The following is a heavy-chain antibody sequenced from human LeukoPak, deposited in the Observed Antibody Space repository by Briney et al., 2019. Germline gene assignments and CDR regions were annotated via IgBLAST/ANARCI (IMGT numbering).Heavy chain of an antibody. CDR2: ISSSSSYI. V-gene: IGHV3-21*01. Sequence: GGSLRLSCAASGFTFSSYNMNWVRQAPGKGLEWVSSISSSSSYIYYADSVKGRFTISRDNAKNSLYLQMNSLSAEDTAVYYCARDALYDSSGYYYYYYGMDVWGQGTTVTVSS. J-gene: IGHJ6*02. D-gene: IGHD3-22*01. CDR1: GFTFSSYN. CDR3: ARDALYDSSGYYYYYYGMDV.